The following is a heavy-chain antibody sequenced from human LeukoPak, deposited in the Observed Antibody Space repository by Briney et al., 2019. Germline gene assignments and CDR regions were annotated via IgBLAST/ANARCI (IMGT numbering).Heavy chain of an antibody. CDR1: GFTFSSYA. D-gene: IGHD2-15*01. Sequence: GGSLRLSCAASGFTFSSYAMSWVRQAPGKGLEWVAVIWYDGSNKYYADSVKGRFTISRDNSKNTLYLQMNSLRAEDTAVYYCARDQCSGGSCYSFDYWGQGTLVTVSS. CDR3: ARDQCSGGSCYSFDY. J-gene: IGHJ4*02. V-gene: IGHV3-33*08. CDR2: IWYDGSNK.